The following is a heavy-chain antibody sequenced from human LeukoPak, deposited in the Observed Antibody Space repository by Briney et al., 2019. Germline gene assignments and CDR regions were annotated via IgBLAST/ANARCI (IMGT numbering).Heavy chain of an antibody. V-gene: IGHV4-39*01. CDR2: IYYSGKT. CDR3: ASLMITFGGVPY. J-gene: IGHJ4*02. D-gene: IGHD3-16*01. Sequence: SETLSLTCSVSGGSINSGNYFWGWIRQPPGKGLQWIGSIYYSGKTYYNPSLKSRVTISVDTSKNQFSLKLYSVTAADTAVYYCASLMITFGGVPYWGQGTLVTVSS. CDR1: GGSINSGNYF.